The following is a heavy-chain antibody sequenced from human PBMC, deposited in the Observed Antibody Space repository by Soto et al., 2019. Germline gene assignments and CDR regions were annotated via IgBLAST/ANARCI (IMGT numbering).Heavy chain of an antibody. V-gene: IGHV1-2*04. CDR2: INPNSGGT. J-gene: IGHJ4*02. D-gene: IGHD2-15*01. CDR3: MRARRGSSSGNY. Sequence: GASVKVSCKASGYTFTGYYIDWVRQAPGQGLEWMGWINPNSGGTSYAQKFQGWVTMTRDTSISTAYMELSRLRSDETAVYYCMRARRGSSSGNYWGQGTLVTVS. CDR1: GYTFTGYY.